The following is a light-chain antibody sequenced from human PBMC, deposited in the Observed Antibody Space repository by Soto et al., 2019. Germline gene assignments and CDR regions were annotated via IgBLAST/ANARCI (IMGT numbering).Light chain of an antibody. CDR3: CCYAGSNSFWV. CDR2: EGT. CDR1: SSDVGNYNL. V-gene: IGLV2-23*03. Sequence: QSVLTQPASVSGSPGQSITISCTGTSSDVGNYNLVSWYQQHPDKAPKLIIYEGTKRPSGVSNRFSGSKSGNTASLTISGLQAEDEADYYCCCYAGSNSFWVFGGGTKLTVL. J-gene: IGLJ3*02.